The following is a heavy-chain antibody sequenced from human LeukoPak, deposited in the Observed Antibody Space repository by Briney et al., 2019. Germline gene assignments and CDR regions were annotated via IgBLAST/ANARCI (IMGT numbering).Heavy chain of an antibody. D-gene: IGHD7-27*01. V-gene: IGHV3-23*01. CDR3: ARELVSLGTGYFDL. CDR1: GFTFSTYG. Sequence: GGSLRLSCEASGFTFSTYGMTWVRQAPGKGLEWVSGITGSSTWTYYADSVKGRFTISRDNSNNTLHLQMNSLRAEDTAIYYCARELVSLGTGYFDLWGRGTLVTVSS. J-gene: IGHJ2*01. CDR2: ITGSSTWT.